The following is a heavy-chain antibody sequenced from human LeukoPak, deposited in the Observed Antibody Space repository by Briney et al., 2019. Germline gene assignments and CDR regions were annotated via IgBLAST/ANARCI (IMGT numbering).Heavy chain of an antibody. CDR1: GGSLSGYY. CDR3: AIIHRYCSGGACYVLDN. Sequence: SETLSLTCVVSGGSLSGYYWGWLRQPPGRGLEWIGYVYYSGSTNYNPSFKSRITISVVTSRNQFSLQLSSVTAADTAVYYCAIIHRYCSGGACYVLDNWGQGALVAVSS. D-gene: IGHD2-15*01. CDR2: VYYSGST. V-gene: IGHV4-59*01. J-gene: IGHJ4*02.